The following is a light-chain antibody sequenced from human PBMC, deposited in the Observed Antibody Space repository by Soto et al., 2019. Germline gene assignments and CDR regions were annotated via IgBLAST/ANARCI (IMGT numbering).Light chain of an antibody. CDR1: QSVSSN. CDR3: QQHNDWPPIT. Sequence: EIVMTQSPATLSVSPGERATLSCTASQSVSSNLAWYQQKPGQPPRLVIYGASTRATGVPARFSGSGSGTEFTLSISSLQSEDFAAYYCQQHNDWPPITFGQGTRLEIK. V-gene: IGKV3-15*01. J-gene: IGKJ5*01. CDR2: GAS.